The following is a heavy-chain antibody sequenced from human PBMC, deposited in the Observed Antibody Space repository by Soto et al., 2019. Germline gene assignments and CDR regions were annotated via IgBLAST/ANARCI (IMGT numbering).Heavy chain of an antibody. J-gene: IGHJ6*02. CDR2: INPSGGST. CDR1: GYTFTSYY. CDR3: ARVSGHYDFWSGYYDYYYYGMDV. D-gene: IGHD3-3*01. Sequence: ASVKVSCKASGYTFTSYYMHWVRQAPVQGLERMGIINPSGGSTSYAQKFQGRVTMTRDTSTSTVYMELSSLRSEDTAVYYCARVSGHYDFWSGYYDYYYYGMDVWGQGTTVTVSS. V-gene: IGHV1-46*01.